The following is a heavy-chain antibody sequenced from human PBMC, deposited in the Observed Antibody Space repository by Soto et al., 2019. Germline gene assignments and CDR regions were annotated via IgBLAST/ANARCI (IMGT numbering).Heavy chain of an antibody. CDR2: IYYSGST. J-gene: IGHJ6*02. Sequence: SETLSLTCTVSGGSISSYYWSWIRQPPGKGLEWIGYIYYSGSTNYNPSLKSRVTISVDTSKNQFSLKLSSVTAADTAVYYCARDRRHTARDYYYYHYLMDVWRQGTTVTFSS. V-gene: IGHV4-59*01. CDR3: ARDRRHTARDYYYYHYLMDV. CDR1: GGSISSYY. D-gene: IGHD5-18*01.